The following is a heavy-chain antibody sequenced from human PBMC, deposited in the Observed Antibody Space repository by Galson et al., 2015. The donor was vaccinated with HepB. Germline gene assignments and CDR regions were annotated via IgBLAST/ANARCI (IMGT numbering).Heavy chain of an antibody. CDR1: TFNVSANY. CDR3: TRDQGDGYVNYYYYVAMDV. V-gene: IGHV3-66*02. D-gene: IGHD5-24*01. J-gene: IGHJ6*02. CDR2: IYRDGST. Sequence: SLRLSCAGSTFNVSANYMSWVRQAPGKGLEWVSIIYRDGSTSYADSVKGRFTVSRDNSKNTLFLQMNSLRVEDTAGYYCTRDQGDGYVNYYYYVAMDVWGQGTTVTVSS.